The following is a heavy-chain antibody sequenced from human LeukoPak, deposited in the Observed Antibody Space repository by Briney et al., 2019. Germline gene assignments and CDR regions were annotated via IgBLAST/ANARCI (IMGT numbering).Heavy chain of an antibody. CDR1: GGSISSYY. V-gene: IGHV4-59*01. Sequence: SETLTLTCTVSGGSISSYYWSWIRQPPGKGLEWIGFIYYSGSTHYNPSLKSRVTISVDTSKNQFSLKLSSVTAADTAVYYCARELYLGGQGTLVTVSS. J-gene: IGHJ4*02. D-gene: IGHD2-15*01. CDR2: IYYSGST. CDR3: ARELYL.